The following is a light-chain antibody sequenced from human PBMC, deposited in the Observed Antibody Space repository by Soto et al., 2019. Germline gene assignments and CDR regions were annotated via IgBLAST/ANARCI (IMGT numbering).Light chain of an antibody. Sequence: EIVMTQSPATLSVSPGERATLSCRASQSVSSNLAGYQQKPGQAPRLLIYGASTRATGIPARFSGSGSGTEFTLTISSLQSEDFAVYYCQQYNDWPPKQYTFGQGTKLESK. J-gene: IGKJ2*01. CDR3: QQYNDWPPKQYT. V-gene: IGKV3-15*01. CDR2: GAS. CDR1: QSVSSN.